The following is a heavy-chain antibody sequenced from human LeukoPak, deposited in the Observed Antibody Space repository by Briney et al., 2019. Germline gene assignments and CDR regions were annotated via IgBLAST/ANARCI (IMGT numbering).Heavy chain of an antibody. J-gene: IGHJ4*02. D-gene: IGHD6-19*01. Sequence: PSETLSLTCTVSGGPISSSTYYWGWIRQPPGKGLEWIGSVFYGGSTYYNPSLRSRVTISVDMSKNQFSLKLTSVTGADTAVYYCAGERGEEYSSGWYKRNYFDNWGQGIRVTVSS. V-gene: IGHV4-39*07. CDR3: AGERGEEYSSGWYKRNYFDN. CDR2: VFYGGST. CDR1: GGPISSSTYY.